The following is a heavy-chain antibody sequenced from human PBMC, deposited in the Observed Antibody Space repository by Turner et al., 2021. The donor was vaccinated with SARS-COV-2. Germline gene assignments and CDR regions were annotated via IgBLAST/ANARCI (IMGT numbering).Heavy chain of an antibody. J-gene: IGHJ3*02. CDR3: ASPGGNSGWFFAYDI. CDR2: IYYSGST. CDR1: GGSISSSSYY. V-gene: IGHV4-39*01. D-gene: IGHD6-19*01. Sequence: QLQLQESGPGLVKPSETLSLTCTVSGGSISSSSYYLGWIRQPPGKGREWIGSIYYSGSTYYNPSLKSRVTISVDTSKNQFSLKLNSVTAADTAVYYCASPGGNSGWFFAYDIWGQGTMVTVSS.